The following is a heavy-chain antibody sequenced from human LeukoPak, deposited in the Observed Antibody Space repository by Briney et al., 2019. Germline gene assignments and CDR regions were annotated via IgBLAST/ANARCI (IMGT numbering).Heavy chain of an antibody. D-gene: IGHD3-10*01. CDR1: GFSLSTSGMR. V-gene: IGHV2-70*04. CDR2: IDWHDDK. CDR3: ARLHPFGYFDY. Sequence: SGPALLKPTQTLTLTCTFSGFSLSTSGMRVSWIRQPPGKALEWLARIDWHDDKFYSTSLKTRLTISKDTSKNQVVLTMTKMDPVDTATYYCARLHPFGYFDYWGQGTLVTVSS. J-gene: IGHJ4*02.